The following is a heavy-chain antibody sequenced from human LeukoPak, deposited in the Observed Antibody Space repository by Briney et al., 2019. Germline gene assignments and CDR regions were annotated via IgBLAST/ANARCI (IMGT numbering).Heavy chain of an antibody. CDR3: ARWGYFDSSGYFVVDY. Sequence: SETLSLTCTVSGGSISSSSYYWNWIRQPPGERLEWIGWIHYSGSTAYNPSLESRVTMSVDTSKNRISLKMTSVTAADTATYYCARWGYFDSSGYFVVDYWGQGALVTVSS. V-gene: IGHV4-61*03. D-gene: IGHD3-22*01. J-gene: IGHJ4*02. CDR1: GGSISSSSYY. CDR2: IHYSGST.